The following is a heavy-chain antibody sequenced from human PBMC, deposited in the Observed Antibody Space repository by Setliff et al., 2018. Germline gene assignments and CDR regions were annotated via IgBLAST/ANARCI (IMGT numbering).Heavy chain of an antibody. J-gene: IGHJ4*02. CDR1: GGSISTYY. Sequence: SETLSLTCTVSGGSISTYYWSWIRQPPGKGLEWIGYVYYSGIANYSPSLKSRLTISVDTSKNQFSLKLRSVTAADTAVYYCARGGAFRYFDYWGQGTPVTVSS. CDR3: ARGGAFRYFDY. V-gene: IGHV4-59*01. D-gene: IGHD5-12*01. CDR2: VYYSGIA.